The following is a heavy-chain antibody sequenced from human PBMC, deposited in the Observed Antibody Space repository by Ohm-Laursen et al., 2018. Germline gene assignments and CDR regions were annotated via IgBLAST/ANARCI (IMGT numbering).Heavy chain of an antibody. Sequence: GSLRLSCTASGFTFSDPYMDWVRQAPGKGLEWVGRIRNKAYGYTTEYAASVKGRFSISRDDSKNSVYLQMNSLKTEDTAVYYCVRVDVIQPQGSRHGDFAYWGQGTLVTVSS. CDR1: GFTFSDPY. D-gene: IGHD2-21*01. CDR3: VRVDVIQPQGSRHGDFAY. CDR2: IRNKAYGYTT. J-gene: IGHJ4*02. V-gene: IGHV3-72*01.